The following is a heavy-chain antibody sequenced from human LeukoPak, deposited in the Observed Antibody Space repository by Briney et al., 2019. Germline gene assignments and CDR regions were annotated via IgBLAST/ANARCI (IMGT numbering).Heavy chain of an antibody. CDR3: TTDPPLST. Sequence: GGSLRLSCAASGFTFSNTWMSWVRQAPGKGLEWVGRIKSKTYGGTTGFAAPVKGRFTISRDDSKNTLYLQMNSLKTEDTAVYYCTTDPPLSTWGQGTLVTVSS. CDR1: GFTFSNTW. CDR2: IKSKTYGGTT. V-gene: IGHV3-15*01. J-gene: IGHJ4*02. D-gene: IGHD2/OR15-2a*01.